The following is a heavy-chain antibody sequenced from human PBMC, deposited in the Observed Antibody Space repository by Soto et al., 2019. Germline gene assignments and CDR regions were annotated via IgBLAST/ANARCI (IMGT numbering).Heavy chain of an antibody. CDR2: IYYSGST. V-gene: IGHV4-31*03. Sequence: SETLSLTCTVSGGTISSGGYYRSWIRQHPGKGLEWIGYIYYSGSTYYNPSLKSRVTISVDTSKNQFSLKLSSVTAADTAVYYCARGGGTYYDILTGYYRSPGGFRYWGQGTLVTVSS. CDR3: ARGGGTYYDILTGYYRSPGGFRY. D-gene: IGHD3-9*01. CDR1: GGTISSGGYY. J-gene: IGHJ4*02.